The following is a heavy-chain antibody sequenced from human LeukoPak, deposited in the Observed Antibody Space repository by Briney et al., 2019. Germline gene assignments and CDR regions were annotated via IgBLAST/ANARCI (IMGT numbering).Heavy chain of an antibody. J-gene: IGHJ4*02. CDR2: ISASGGST. Sequence: QPGGSLRLSCAASGFTFSSYAMSWVRQAPGKWLEWVSAISASGGSTYYADSVKGRFAISRDNSKNTLYLQMDSLRADDTAVYYCAESPSGYYSYFDYWGQGALVTVSS. D-gene: IGHD3-9*01. CDR1: GFTFSSYA. CDR3: AESPSGYYSYFDY. V-gene: IGHV3-23*01.